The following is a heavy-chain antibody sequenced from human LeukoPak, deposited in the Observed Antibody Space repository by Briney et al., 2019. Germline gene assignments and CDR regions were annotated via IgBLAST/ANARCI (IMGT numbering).Heavy chain of an antibody. D-gene: IGHD6-13*01. CDR1: GYTLTSYG. Sequence: ASVKVSCRASGYTLTSYGINWVRQAPGQGLEWLGWISAYTGDTKYAQNLQGRVNMTTDTSTSTAYMELKSLRSDDTAVYYCARDSGYSSSLGSRPDYWGQGTLVTVSS. V-gene: IGHV1-18*01. CDR3: ARDSGYSSSLGSRPDY. J-gene: IGHJ4*02. CDR2: ISAYTGDT.